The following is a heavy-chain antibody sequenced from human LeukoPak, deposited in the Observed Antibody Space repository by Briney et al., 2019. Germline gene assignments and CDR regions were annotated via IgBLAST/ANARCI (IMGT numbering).Heavy chain of an antibody. CDR2: IRSKANSYAT. V-gene: IGHV3-73*01. J-gene: IGHJ5*02. CDR1: GFTFSGSA. Sequence: PGGSLKLSCAASGFTFSGSAMHWVRQASGKGLEWVGRIRSKANSYATAYAASVKGRFTISRDDSKNTAYLQMNSLKTEDTAVYYCTRLSSSGWWNWFDPWGQGTLVTVSS. D-gene: IGHD6-19*01. CDR3: TRLSSSGWWNWFDP.